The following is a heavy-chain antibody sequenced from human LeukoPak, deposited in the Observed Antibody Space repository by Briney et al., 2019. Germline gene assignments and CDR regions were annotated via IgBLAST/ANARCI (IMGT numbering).Heavy chain of an antibody. Sequence: GGSLRLSCTASGFTFSSYAMSWVRQAPGKGLEWVSAISGTGGSTYYADSVKGRFTISRDNSKNTLYLQMNSLRAEDTAVYYCAMDTGMTPAYYGMDVWGQGTTVTVSS. CDR1: GFTFSSYA. D-gene: IGHD5-18*01. CDR3: AMDTGMTPAYYGMDV. CDR2: ISGTGGST. V-gene: IGHV3-23*01. J-gene: IGHJ6*02.